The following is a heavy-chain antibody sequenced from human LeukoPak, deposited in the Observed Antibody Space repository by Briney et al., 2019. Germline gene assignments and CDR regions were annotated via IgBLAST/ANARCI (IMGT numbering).Heavy chain of an antibody. D-gene: IGHD3-10*01. CDR2: INPNSGGT. Sequence: ASVKVSCKASGYSFTGYYTHWVRQAPGQGLEWMGWINPNSGGTNYAQKFQGRVTMTRDTSISTAYMELSRLRSDDTAVYYCARDRGGMVRGNYYYMDVWGKGTTVTVSS. CDR1: GYSFTGYY. V-gene: IGHV1-2*02. CDR3: ARDRGGMVRGNYYYMDV. J-gene: IGHJ6*03.